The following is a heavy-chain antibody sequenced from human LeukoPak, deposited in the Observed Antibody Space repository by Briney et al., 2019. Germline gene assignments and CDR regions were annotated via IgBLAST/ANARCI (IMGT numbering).Heavy chain of an antibody. J-gene: IGHJ4*02. CDR3: ARTKDGYSYGHLHY. V-gene: IGHV1-69*04. CDR1: GYTFTSYG. D-gene: IGHD5-18*01. Sequence: GASVKVSCKASGYTFTSYGISWVRQAPGQGLEWMGRIIPILGLTNYPQKFQGRVTITADKSASTAYMELSSLTSQDTAAYYCARTKDGYSYGHLHYWGQGTLVTASS. CDR2: IIPILGLT.